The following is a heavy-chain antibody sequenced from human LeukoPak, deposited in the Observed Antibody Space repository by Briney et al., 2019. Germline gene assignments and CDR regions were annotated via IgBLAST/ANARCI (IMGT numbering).Heavy chain of an antibody. CDR3: ARDGLDGYSYGSLDY. Sequence: SVKVSCKASGGTFSSYTISWVRQAPGQGLEWMGRIIPILGIANYAQKFQGRVTITADKSTSTAYMELSSLRSEDTAVYYCARDGLDGYSYGSLDYWGQGTLVTVS. CDR1: GGTFSSYT. D-gene: IGHD5-18*01. CDR2: IIPILGIA. J-gene: IGHJ4*02. V-gene: IGHV1-69*04.